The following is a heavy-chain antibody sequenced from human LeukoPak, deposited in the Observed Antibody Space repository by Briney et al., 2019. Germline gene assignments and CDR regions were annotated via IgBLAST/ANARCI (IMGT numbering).Heavy chain of an antibody. V-gene: IGHV3-7*03. CDR1: GFTFSSYW. CDR3: ARQIPYYYGSGSSPFDY. D-gene: IGHD3-10*01. CDR2: IKQDGSEK. J-gene: IGHJ4*02. Sequence: GGSLRLSCAASGFTFSSYWMSWVRQAPGKGLEWVANIKQDGSEKYYVDSVKGRFTISRDNAKNSLYLQMNSLRAEDTAVYYCARQIPYYYGSGSSPFDYWGQGTLVTVSS.